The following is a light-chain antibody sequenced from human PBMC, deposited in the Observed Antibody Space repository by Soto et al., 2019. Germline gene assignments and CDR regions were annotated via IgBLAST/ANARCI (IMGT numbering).Light chain of an antibody. Sequence: DIPMTQSPSSLSASVGDRVTITCRASQSISSSLNWYQQIPGKAPKLLIYAASSLQSGVPSRFSGSGSGTDFTLTISSLQPEDFATYYCQQSYTTPFTFGQGTKLEIK. V-gene: IGKV1-39*01. CDR2: AAS. CDR1: QSISSS. CDR3: QQSYTTPFT. J-gene: IGKJ2*01.